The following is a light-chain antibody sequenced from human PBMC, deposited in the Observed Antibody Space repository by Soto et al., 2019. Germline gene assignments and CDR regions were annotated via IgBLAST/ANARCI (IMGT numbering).Light chain of an antibody. CDR1: QSISNN. J-gene: IGKJ1*01. Sequence: EIVMTQSPATLSVSPGERATLSCRASQSISNNLAWYHQRPGQAPRLLIYGASTRATGIPARFSGSGSGTEFTLTIRSLQSEDFAVYYCQQYNNWWTFGQGTRVEIK. CDR2: GAS. CDR3: QQYNNWWT. V-gene: IGKV3-15*01.